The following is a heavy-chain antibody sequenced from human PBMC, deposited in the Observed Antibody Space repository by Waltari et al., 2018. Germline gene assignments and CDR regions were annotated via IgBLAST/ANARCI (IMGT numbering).Heavy chain of an antibody. Sequence: QVQLVQSGAEVKKPGASVKVSCKASGYTFTSYDINWVRQANGQGLEWMGWMNPNSGNTGYAQKFQGRVTMTRNTSISTAYMELSSLRSEDTAVYYCAREMEWLSLYYYYYGMDVWGQGTTVTVSS. CDR1: GYTFTSYD. CDR2: MNPNSGNT. CDR3: AREMEWLSLYYYYYGMDV. J-gene: IGHJ6*02. D-gene: IGHD3-3*01. V-gene: IGHV1-8*01.